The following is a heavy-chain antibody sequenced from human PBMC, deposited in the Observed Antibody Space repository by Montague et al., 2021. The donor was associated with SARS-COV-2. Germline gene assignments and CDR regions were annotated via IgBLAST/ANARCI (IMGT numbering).Heavy chain of an antibody. J-gene: IGHJ6*02. CDR1: GLTFSDYY. CDR3: ARDDLIVGNTKDYYYGMDV. D-gene: IGHD1-26*01. Sequence: SLRLSCAASGLTFSDYYMSWIRQAPGKGLEWVSHISSSGSTINYADSVKGRFTISRDNAKNSLYLQMNSLRAADTALYYCARDDLIVGNTKDYYYGMDVWGQGTTATVSS. CDR2: ISSSGSTI. V-gene: IGHV3-11*01.